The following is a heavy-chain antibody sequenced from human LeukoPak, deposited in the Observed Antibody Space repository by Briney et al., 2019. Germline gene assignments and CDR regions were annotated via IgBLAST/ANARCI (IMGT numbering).Heavy chain of an antibody. CDR3: AKASGVPWADYAFDI. CDR2: IKQDGSEK. J-gene: IGHJ3*02. D-gene: IGHD3-10*01. Sequence: PGGSLRLSCAASGFTFSSYWMSWVRQAPGKGLEWVANIKQDGSEKYYVDSVKGRFTISRDNAKNSLYLQMNSLRAEDTAVYYCAKASGVPWADYAFDIWGQGTMVTVSS. V-gene: IGHV3-7*01. CDR1: GFTFSSYW.